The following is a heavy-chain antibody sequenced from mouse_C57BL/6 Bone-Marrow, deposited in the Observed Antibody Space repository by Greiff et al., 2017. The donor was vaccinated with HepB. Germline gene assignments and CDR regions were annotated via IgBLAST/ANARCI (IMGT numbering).Heavy chain of an antibody. CDR1: GYTFTSYW. J-gene: IGHJ3*01. Sequence: EVQLQQSGTVLARPGASVKMSCKTSGYTFTSYWMHWVKQRPGQGLEWIGAIYPGNSDTSYNQKFKGKAKLTAVTSASTAYMELSSLTNEDSAVYYCAYDYGPRWFAYWGQGTLVTVSA. CDR3: AYDYGPRWFAY. D-gene: IGHD2-4*01. V-gene: IGHV1-5*01. CDR2: IYPGNSDT.